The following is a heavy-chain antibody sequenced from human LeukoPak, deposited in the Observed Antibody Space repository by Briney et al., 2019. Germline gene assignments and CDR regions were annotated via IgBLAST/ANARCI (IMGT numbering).Heavy chain of an antibody. CDR3: AGALGNDCSGGSCYSEPSAFDI. J-gene: IGHJ3*02. D-gene: IGHD2-15*01. CDR1: GGSISSSSYY. Sequence: SETLSLTCTVSGGSISSSSYYRGWIRQPPGKGLEWIGSLYYSGNTYYNPSLKSRVTISVDTSKNQFSLKLSSVTAADTAVYYCAGALGNDCSGGSCYSEPSAFDIWGQGTMVTVSS. V-gene: IGHV4-39*07. CDR2: LYYSGNT.